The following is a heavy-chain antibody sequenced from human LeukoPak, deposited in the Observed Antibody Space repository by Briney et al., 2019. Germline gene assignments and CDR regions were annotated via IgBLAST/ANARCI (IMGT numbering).Heavy chain of an antibody. CDR1: GFTFSSYA. J-gene: IGHJ4*02. Sequence: PGGSLRLSCAASGFTFSSYAMSWVRQAPGKGLEWVSAISGSGGSTYYADSVKGRFTISRDNSKNTLYLQMNSLRAEDTAVYYCAKRIGSYYGSGSYSGFDYWGQGTLVTVSS. V-gene: IGHV3-23*01. D-gene: IGHD3-10*01. CDR3: AKRIGSYYGSGSYSGFDY. CDR2: ISGSGGST.